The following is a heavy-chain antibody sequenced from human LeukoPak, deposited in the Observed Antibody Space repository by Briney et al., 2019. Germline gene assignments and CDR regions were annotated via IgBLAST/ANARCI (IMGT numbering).Heavy chain of an antibody. CDR1: GFTFSSYA. Sequence: PGGSLRLSCAASGFTFSSYAMSWVRQAPGKGLEWVSAISGSGGSTYYADSVKGRFTISRDNSKNTLYLQMNSLRAEDTAVYYCAKDLDGSGSFSDYYYYYGMDVWGQGTTVTVSS. J-gene: IGHJ6*02. CDR2: ISGSGGST. CDR3: AKDLDGSGSFSDYYYYYGMDV. D-gene: IGHD3-10*01. V-gene: IGHV3-23*01.